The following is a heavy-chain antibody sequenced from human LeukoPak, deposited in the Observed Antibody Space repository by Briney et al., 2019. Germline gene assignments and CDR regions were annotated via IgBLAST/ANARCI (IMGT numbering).Heavy chain of an antibody. J-gene: IGHJ6*02. D-gene: IGHD5-18*01. Sequence: GASVKVSCKASGYTFTSYYMHWVRQAPGQGLEWMGIINPSGGSTSYAQKFQGRVTMTRDTSTSTVYMELSSLRSGDTAVYYCARGPGYSYGFGYYYYYGMDVWGQGTTVTVSS. CDR3: ARGPGYSYGFGYYYYYGMDV. V-gene: IGHV1-46*01. CDR2: INPSGGST. CDR1: GYTFTSYY.